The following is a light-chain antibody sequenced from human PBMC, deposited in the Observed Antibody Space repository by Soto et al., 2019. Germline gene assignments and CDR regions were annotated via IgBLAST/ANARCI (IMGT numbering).Light chain of an antibody. J-gene: IGKJ1*01. CDR1: QSVRSN. Sequence: EIVMTQSPATLSVSPGERATLSCRASQSVRSNLAWYQHKPGQAPRLLIFGPSSRASGIPDRFSGGGSGTDFSLTISRLEPEDFAVYFCQQYGSSPPTFGQGTKVDI. CDR2: GPS. CDR3: QQYGSSPPT. V-gene: IGKV3-20*01.